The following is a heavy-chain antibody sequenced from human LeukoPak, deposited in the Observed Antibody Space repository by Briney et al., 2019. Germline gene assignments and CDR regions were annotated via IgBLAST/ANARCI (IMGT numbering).Heavy chain of an antibody. Sequence: EPSDTLSLTCTVSGGSISSVGYDWSWIRQHPGKGLEWIGYIYYSGSTYYNPSLKSRVTISVDTSKNQFSLKLSSVTAADTAVYYCARGRSGSYLTPYYFDYWGQGTLVTVSS. CDR1: GGSISSVGYD. D-gene: IGHD1-26*01. CDR3: ARGRSGSYLTPYYFDY. V-gene: IGHV4-31*03. CDR2: IYYSGST. J-gene: IGHJ4*02.